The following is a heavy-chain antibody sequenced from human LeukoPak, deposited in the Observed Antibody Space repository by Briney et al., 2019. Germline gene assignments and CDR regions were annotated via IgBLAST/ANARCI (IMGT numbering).Heavy chain of an antibody. J-gene: IGHJ3*02. CDR1: GGTFSSYA. CDR3: AGTKRYFDWGLDAFDI. D-gene: IGHD3-9*01. Sequence: GASVKVSCKASGGTFSSYAISWVRQAPGQGLEWMGGIIPIFGTANYAQRFQGRITITADESTSTAYMELSSLRSEDTAVYYCAGTKRYFDWGLDAFDIWGQGTMVTVSS. V-gene: IGHV1-69*13. CDR2: IIPIFGTA.